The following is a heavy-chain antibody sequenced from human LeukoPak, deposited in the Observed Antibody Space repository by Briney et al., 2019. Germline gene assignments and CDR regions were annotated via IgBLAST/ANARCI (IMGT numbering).Heavy chain of an antibody. D-gene: IGHD3-16*01. CDR1: GYTFTGYY. Sequence: ASVKVSCKASGYTFTGYYMHWVRQAPGQGLEWVGWINPKNGGSNYAQKFQGRVTMTGDTSISTAYMELSRLRSDDTAVYYCARDTLTYDYVWGTIDYWGQGTLVTVSS. V-gene: IGHV1-2*02. CDR2: INPKNGGS. J-gene: IGHJ4*02. CDR3: ARDTLTYDYVWGTIDY.